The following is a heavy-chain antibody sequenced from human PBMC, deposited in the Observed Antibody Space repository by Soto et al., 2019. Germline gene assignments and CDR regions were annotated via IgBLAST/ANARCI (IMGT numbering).Heavy chain of an antibody. CDR1: GYTFTSYG. CDR2: IRVYNGNT. Sequence: QVQLVQSGAEVKKPGASVKVSCKASGYTFTSYGISWVRQAPGQGLEWMGWIRVYNGNTNYAQKLQGRVTMTTDTCTSTAYMELRSLKFDDTAVYYCARDSPPHDDWGQGTLVTVSS. CDR3: ARDSPPHDD. J-gene: IGHJ4*02. V-gene: IGHV1-18*01.